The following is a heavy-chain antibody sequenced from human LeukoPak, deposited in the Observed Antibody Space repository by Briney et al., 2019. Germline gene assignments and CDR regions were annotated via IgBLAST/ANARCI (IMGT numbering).Heavy chain of an antibody. D-gene: IGHD2-2*01. CDR1: GYTFTGYY. J-gene: IGHJ4*02. CDR2: INPNSGGT. Sequence: GASVKVSCKASGYTFTGYYMHWVRQAPGQGLEWMGWINPNSGGTNYAQKFQGRVTMTRDTSISTAYMELSRLRSDDTAVYYCAKSGSTNSCCNYDCWGQGTLVTVSS. CDR3: AKSGSTNSCCNYDC. V-gene: IGHV1-2*02.